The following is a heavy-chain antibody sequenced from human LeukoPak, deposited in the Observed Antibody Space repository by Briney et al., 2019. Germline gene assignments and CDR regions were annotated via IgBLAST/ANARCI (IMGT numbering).Heavy chain of an antibody. J-gene: IGHJ4*02. D-gene: IGHD3-10*01. CDR3: ASTACVVTMVRGVISTRQNYFDY. CDR1: GGSISSSY. V-gene: IGHV4-59*08. Sequence: SETLSLTCTVSGGSISSSYWSWIRQPPGKGLEWIGYIYYSGSTNYNPSLKSRVTMSLDTSKNQFSLKLSSVTAADTAVYYCASTACVVTMVRGVISTRQNYFDYWGQGTLVTVSS. CDR2: IYYSGST.